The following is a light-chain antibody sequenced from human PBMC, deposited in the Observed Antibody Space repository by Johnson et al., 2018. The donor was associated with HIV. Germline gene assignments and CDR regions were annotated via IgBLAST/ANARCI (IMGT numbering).Light chain of an antibody. CDR2: ENN. CDR3: ETWVTSLSVYV. V-gene: IGLV1-51*02. J-gene: IGLJ1*01. CDR1: SSNIGNTY. Sequence: QSVLTQPPSVSAAPGQEVTISCSGSSSNIGNTYVSWYQQLPGTAPKLLIYENNKRPSGIPDRFSGSKSGTSATLGITGLQTGDEADYYCETWVTSLSVYVFGTGTKVTVL.